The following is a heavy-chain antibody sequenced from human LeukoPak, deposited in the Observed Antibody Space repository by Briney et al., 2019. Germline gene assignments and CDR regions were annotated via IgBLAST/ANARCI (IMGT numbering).Heavy chain of an antibody. CDR2: ISSTSTYT. V-gene: IGHV3-21*01. CDR1: GFTFRNYG. J-gene: IGHJ4*02. Sequence: PGGSLRLSCAASGFTFRNYGMHWVRQAPGMGLEWVSSISSTSTYTYYPDSVKGRFTISRDNAKNSLYLQMNSLRAEDTAVYYCARNDQGSGSTDYWGQGTLVTVSS. CDR3: ARNDQGSGSTDY. D-gene: IGHD3-10*01.